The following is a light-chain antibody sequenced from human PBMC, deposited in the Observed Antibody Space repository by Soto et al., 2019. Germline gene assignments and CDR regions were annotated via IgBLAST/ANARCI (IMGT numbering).Light chain of an antibody. CDR3: QQYNSLWT. V-gene: IGKV1-5*01. CDR1: QSISSY. J-gene: IGKJ1*01. Sequence: DIQMTQSPSSLSASVGDRVTITCRASQSISSYLNWYQQKPGKAPNLLIYDDSSLESGVPSRFSGSGSGTVFTLTISSLQPDDFATYYCQQYNSLWTFGQGTKVDIK. CDR2: DDS.